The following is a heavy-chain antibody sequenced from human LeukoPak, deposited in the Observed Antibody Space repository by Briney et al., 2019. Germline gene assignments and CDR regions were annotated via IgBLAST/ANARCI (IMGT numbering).Heavy chain of an antibody. D-gene: IGHD3-10*01. V-gene: IGHV6-1*01. Sequence: HSQTLSLTCALSGDIVSSKSVAWDWIRQSPSRGLEWLGRTYYRSKWFTDYAVSVKGRISINPDTSKNQFSLQMNSVTPEDTAVYYCARPTVRVYDYWVQGTLVTVSS. CDR2: TYYRSKWFT. CDR3: ARPTVRVYDY. CDR1: GDIVSSKSVA. J-gene: IGHJ4*02.